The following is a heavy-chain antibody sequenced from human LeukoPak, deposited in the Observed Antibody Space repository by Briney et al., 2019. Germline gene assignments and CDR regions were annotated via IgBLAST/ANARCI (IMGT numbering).Heavy chain of an antibody. Sequence: KPSETLSLTCAVSGGSISSGGYSWSWIRQPPGKGLEWIGYIYHSGSTYYNPSLKSRVTISVDRSKNQFSLKLSSVTAADTAVYYCARARAVPAAIGFDIWGQGTMVTVSS. D-gene: IGHD2-2*01. CDR2: IYHSGST. J-gene: IGHJ3*02. CDR1: GGSISSGGYS. V-gene: IGHV4-30-2*01. CDR3: ARARAVPAAIGFDI.